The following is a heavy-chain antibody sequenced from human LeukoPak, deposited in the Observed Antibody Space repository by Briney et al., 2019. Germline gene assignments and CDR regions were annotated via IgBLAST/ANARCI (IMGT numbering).Heavy chain of an antibody. J-gene: IGHJ4*02. D-gene: IGHD6-13*01. Sequence: PSETLSLTCAVYGGSFSGYYWSWIRQPPGKGLEWIGEINHSGSTNYNPSLKSRVTISVDTSKNQFSLKLSSVTAADTAVYYCARAGYSSSWYRGYYFDYWGQGTLVTVSS. V-gene: IGHV4-34*01. CDR1: GGSFSGYY. CDR2: INHSGST. CDR3: ARAGYSSSWYRGYYFDY.